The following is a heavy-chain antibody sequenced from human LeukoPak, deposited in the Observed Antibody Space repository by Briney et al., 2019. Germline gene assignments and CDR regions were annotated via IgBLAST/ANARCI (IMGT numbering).Heavy chain of an antibody. Sequence: GGSLRLSCAASGFTFSTYGMHWVRQAPGKGLEWVAVIWYGGSDKYYGDSVKGRFAISRDNSMNTLYLQMNSLRVEDTAVYYCARDLNNGWAYIHDWGLGTLVTVSS. CDR2: IWYGGSDK. D-gene: IGHD6-19*01. J-gene: IGHJ4*02. CDR3: ARDLNNGWAYIHD. CDR1: GFTFSTYG. V-gene: IGHV3-33*01.